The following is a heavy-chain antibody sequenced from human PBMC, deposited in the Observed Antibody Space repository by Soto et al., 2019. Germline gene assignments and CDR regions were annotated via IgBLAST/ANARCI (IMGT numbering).Heavy chain of an antibody. D-gene: IGHD4-17*01. CDR3: ARYIDDYGGNSYFDY. J-gene: IGHJ4*02. CDR1: GGSFSGYY. Sequence: SETLSLTGAVYGGSFSGYYWSWIRQPPGKGLEWIGEINHSGSTNYNPSLKSRVTISVDTSKNQFSLKLSSVTAADTAVYYCARYIDDYGGNSYFDYWGQGTLVTVSS. CDR2: INHSGST. V-gene: IGHV4-34*01.